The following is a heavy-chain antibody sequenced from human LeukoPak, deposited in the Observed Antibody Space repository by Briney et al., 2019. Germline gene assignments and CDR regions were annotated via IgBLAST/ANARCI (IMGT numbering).Heavy chain of an antibody. Sequence: SETLSLTCTVSGGSINSYDYCWSWIRQHPGKGLEWIGYIYYSGSTYYNPSLKSRVSISVDTSKNQFSLKMSSVTAADTAVYYCARSGSSWYRWFDPWGQGTLVTVSS. CDR1: GGSINSYDYC. J-gene: IGHJ5*02. CDR3: ARSGSSWYRWFDP. CDR2: IYYSGST. D-gene: IGHD6-13*01. V-gene: IGHV4-31*03.